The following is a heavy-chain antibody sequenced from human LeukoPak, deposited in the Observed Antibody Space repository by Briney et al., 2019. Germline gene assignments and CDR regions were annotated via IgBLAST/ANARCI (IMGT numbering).Heavy chain of an antibody. CDR1: GFAFNKYG. V-gene: IGHV1-18*01. CDR2: ISAYDGRT. D-gene: IGHD1-14*01. CDR3: ARDPSNTVGRNIYFDY. J-gene: IGHJ4*02. Sequence: ASVKVSCKASGFAFNKYGFSWVRQAPGQGPEWLGWISAYDGRTNYAQNLQGRLTLTTDTFTTTAYMELRSLTSDDTAVYYCARDPSNTVGRNIYFDYWGQGTLVTVSS.